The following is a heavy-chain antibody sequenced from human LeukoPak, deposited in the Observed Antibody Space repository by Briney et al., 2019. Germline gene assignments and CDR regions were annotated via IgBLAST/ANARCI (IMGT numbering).Heavy chain of an antibody. D-gene: IGHD5-12*01. V-gene: IGHV4-34*01. CDR2: IYHTGDT. J-gene: IGHJ3*02. CDR1: GGSISSYY. CDR3: ATPTHRGYDLTVAFDI. Sequence: SETLSLTCTVSGGSISSYYWSWIRQPPGKGLEWIGEIYHTGDTNYNPSLKSRVTISVDTSKNQFSLKLSSVTAADTAVYYCATPTHRGYDLTVAFDIWGQGTMVTVSS.